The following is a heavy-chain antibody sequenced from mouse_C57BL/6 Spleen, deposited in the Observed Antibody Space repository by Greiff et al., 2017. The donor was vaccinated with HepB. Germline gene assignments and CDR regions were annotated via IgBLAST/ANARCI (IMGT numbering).Heavy chain of an antibody. CDR1: GYTFTSYW. D-gene: IGHD2-4*01. Sequence: QVQLQQPGAELVKPGASVKLSCKASGYTFTSYWMHWVKQRPGQGLEWIGMIHPNSGSTNYNEKLKSKATLTVDKSSSTAYMQLSSLTSEDSAVYYCASMITTLMDYWGQGTSVTVSS. J-gene: IGHJ4*01. CDR3: ASMITTLMDY. CDR2: IHPNSGST. V-gene: IGHV1-64*01.